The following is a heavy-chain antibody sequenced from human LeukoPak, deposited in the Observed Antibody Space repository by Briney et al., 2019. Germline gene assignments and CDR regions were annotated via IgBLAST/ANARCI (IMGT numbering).Heavy chain of an antibody. CDR2: INWSSKMV. J-gene: IGHJ4*02. D-gene: IGHD5-24*01. CDR1: GFDFGNYA. Sequence: GGSLRLSCAASGFDFGNYAMHWVRQAPGKGLQWVSGINWSSKMVAYAASVKGRFTISRDNAKNSLYLQMNSLISEDTAFYFCAKGSLEMATVDFEFWGQGTLVTVSS. CDR3: AKGSLEMATVDFEF. V-gene: IGHV3-9*01.